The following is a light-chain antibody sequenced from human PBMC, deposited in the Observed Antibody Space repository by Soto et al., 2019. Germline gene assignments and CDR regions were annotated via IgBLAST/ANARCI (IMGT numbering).Light chain of an antibody. J-gene: IGKJ4*01. CDR2: DAS. V-gene: IGKV3-11*01. CDR3: QQGDSWPLT. CDR1: QTISSY. Sequence: EIVLTQSPATLSLSPGERATLSCRASQTISSYLAWYQQKPGQAPRLLIYDASTRATGIPARFSGSGSGTDFTLTISSLEPEDFAVYYCQQGDSWPLTFGGGTKVQIK.